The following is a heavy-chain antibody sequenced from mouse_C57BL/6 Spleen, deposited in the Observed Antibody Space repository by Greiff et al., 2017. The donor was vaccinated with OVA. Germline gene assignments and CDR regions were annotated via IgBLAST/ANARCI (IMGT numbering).Heavy chain of an antibody. J-gene: IGHJ4*01. CDR1: GYTFTSYW. CDR2: IDPSDSYT. CDR3: ARRGYYGSSPYYAMDY. Sequence: VQLQQPGAELVKPGASVKLSCKASGYTFTSYWMQWVKQRPGQGLEWIGEIDPSDSYTNYNQKFKGKATLTVDTSSSTAYMQLSSLTSEDSAVYYCARRGYYGSSPYYAMDYWGQGTSVTVSS. D-gene: IGHD1-1*01. V-gene: IGHV1-50*01.